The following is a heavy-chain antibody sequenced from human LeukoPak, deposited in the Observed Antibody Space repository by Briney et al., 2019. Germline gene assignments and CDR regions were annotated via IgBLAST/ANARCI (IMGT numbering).Heavy chain of an antibody. CDR3: AVATIYYFDY. J-gene: IGHJ4*02. V-gene: IGHV3-66*01. CDR2: IYSGGHT. D-gene: IGHD5-12*01. Sequence: GGSLRLSCAASGFIVSSNYMSWVRQAPGKGLECVSVIYSGGHTYYADSVKGRFTISRDNSKNTLYLQMNSLRVEDTAVYHCAVATIYYFDYWGQGTLVTVSS. CDR1: GFIVSSNY.